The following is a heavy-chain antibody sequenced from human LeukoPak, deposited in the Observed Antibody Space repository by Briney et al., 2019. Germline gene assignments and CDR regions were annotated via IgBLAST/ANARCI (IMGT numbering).Heavy chain of an antibody. V-gene: IGHV3-30*03. D-gene: IGHD2-15*01. CDR2: ISYDGRSK. Sequence: SGGSLRLSCAASGFTFSNYGMHWVRQAPGKGLEWVAVISYDGRSKYYADSVKGRFTISRDNFRNTLYLQMNSLRAEDTAVYYCAAWWSHDDAFDIWGQGTMVTVSS. J-gene: IGHJ3*02. CDR3: AAWWSHDDAFDI. CDR1: GFTFSNYG.